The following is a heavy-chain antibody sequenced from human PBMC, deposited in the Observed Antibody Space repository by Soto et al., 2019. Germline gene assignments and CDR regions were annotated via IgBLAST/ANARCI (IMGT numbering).Heavy chain of an antibody. CDR2: ISYDAINQ. CDR1: GFTFSTYS. J-gene: IGHJ6*02. V-gene: IGHV3-30-3*01. CDR3: GGDSSGIDV. Sequence: PGGSLRLSCAASGFTFSTYSMHWARQAPGKGLEWVAVISYDAINQFYANSVKGRFTISRDSSKNTLYLQMNSLRVEDTAVYYCGGDSSGIDVWGQGTTVTVSS.